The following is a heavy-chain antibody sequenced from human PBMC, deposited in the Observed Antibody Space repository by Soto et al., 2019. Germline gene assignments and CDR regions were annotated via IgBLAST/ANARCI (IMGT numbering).Heavy chain of an antibody. J-gene: IGHJ4*02. Sequence: ASVKVSCKASGYTFTSYGISWVRQAPGQGLEWMGWISAYNGNTNYAQKLQGRVTMTTDTSTSTAYMEMRSLRSDDTAVYYCARDHDTAMFTWFGELQIQPFDYWGQGTLVTVSS. V-gene: IGHV1-18*01. CDR1: GYTFTSYG. CDR3: ARDHDTAMFTWFGELQIQPFDY. CDR2: ISAYNGNT. D-gene: IGHD3-10*01.